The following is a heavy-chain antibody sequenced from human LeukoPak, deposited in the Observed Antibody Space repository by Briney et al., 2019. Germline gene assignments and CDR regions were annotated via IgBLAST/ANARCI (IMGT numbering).Heavy chain of an antibody. CDR3: ARDLEGFPSSGWYLGAFDI. Sequence: SETLSLTCAVYGGSSSGYYWSWIRQPAGKGLEWIGRIYTSGSTNYNPSLKSRVTMSVDTSKNQFSLKLSSVTAADTAVYYCARDLEGFPSSGWYLGAFDIWGQGTMVTVSS. D-gene: IGHD6-19*01. J-gene: IGHJ3*02. CDR2: IYTSGST. CDR1: GGSSSGYY. V-gene: IGHV4-4*07.